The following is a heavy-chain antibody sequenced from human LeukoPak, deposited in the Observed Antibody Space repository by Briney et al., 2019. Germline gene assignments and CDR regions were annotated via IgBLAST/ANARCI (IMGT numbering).Heavy chain of an antibody. Sequence: GGSLRLSCAASGFTVSSNYMSWVRQAPGKGLEWASAIYSGGTTYYADSVKGRFTISRDNSKNTLYLQMNSLRAEDTAVYYCARGGGYSFGYNYWGQGTLVTVSS. CDR2: IYSGGTT. CDR3: ARGGGYSFGYNY. V-gene: IGHV3-53*01. CDR1: GFTVSSNY. D-gene: IGHD5-18*01. J-gene: IGHJ4*02.